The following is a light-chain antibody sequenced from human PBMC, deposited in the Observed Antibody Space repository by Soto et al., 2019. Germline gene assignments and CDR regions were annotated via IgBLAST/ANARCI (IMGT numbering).Light chain of an antibody. CDR2: DVS. J-gene: IGLJ1*01. CDR1: SSDVGGYNY. Sequence: QSALTQPGSVSGSPGQSITISCTGTSSDVGGYNYVSWYQQHPGKAPKLMIYDVSNLPSGVSNRFSGSKSGNTASLTISGLQAEDEADSYCSSYTSSSPYVFGTGTKLTVL. V-gene: IGLV2-14*01. CDR3: SSYTSSSPYV.